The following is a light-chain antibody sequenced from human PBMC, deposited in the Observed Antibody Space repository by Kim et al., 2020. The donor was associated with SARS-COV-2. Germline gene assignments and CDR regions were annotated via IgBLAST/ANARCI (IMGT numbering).Light chain of an antibody. CDR1: QSVSIN. Sequence: EIVMTQSPATLSVSPGERATLSCRASQSVSINLAWYQQKPGQAPRLLIYGASTRATGITDRFSGSGSGTDFTLTISRLEPEDFAVYYCQQYASLPRTFGQGTKVDIK. V-gene: IGKV3D-15*01. CDR3: QQYASLPRT. J-gene: IGKJ1*01. CDR2: GAS.